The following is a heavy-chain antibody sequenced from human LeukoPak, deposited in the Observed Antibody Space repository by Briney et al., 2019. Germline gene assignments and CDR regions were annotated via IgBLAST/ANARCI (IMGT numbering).Heavy chain of an antibody. CDR1: GFTFSSYA. V-gene: IGHV3-23*01. Sequence: EGSLRLSCAASGFTFSSYAMSWVRQAPGKGLEWVAAISGSGGSTYYADSVKGRFTISRDNSNNTLYLQMTSLRAEDTAVYYCAKVPGDFPGFQYYYYYGMDVWGQGTTVTVSS. CDR2: ISGSGGST. D-gene: IGHD4-17*01. J-gene: IGHJ6*02. CDR3: AKVPGDFPGFQYYYYYGMDV.